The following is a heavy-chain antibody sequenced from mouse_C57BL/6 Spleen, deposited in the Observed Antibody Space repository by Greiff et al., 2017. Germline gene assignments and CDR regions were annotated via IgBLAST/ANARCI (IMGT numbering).Heavy chain of an antibody. D-gene: IGHD1-1*01. Sequence: VQLQQSGAELVRPGASVTLSCKASGYTFTDYEMHWVKQTPVHGLEWIGAIDPETGGTAYNQKFKGKAILTADKSSSTAYMALRSLTSEDSAVYYCTRWGYYGSSPYYFDYWGQGTTLTVSS. CDR2: IDPETGGT. CDR1: GYTFTDYE. J-gene: IGHJ2*01. V-gene: IGHV1-15*01. CDR3: TRWGYYGSSPYYFDY.